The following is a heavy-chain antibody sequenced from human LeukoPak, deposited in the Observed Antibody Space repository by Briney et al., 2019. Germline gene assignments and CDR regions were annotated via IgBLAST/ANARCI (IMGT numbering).Heavy chain of an antibody. D-gene: IGHD6-13*01. CDR2: IYYSGST. Sequence: PSETLSLTCTVSGGSISSSSYYWGWIRQPPGKGLEWIGSIYYSGSTYYNPSLKSRVTISVDTSKNQFSLKLSSVTAADTAVYYCARDSTAAGTMGFDYWGQGTLVTVSS. CDR3: ARDSTAAGTMGFDY. V-gene: IGHV4-39*02. J-gene: IGHJ4*02. CDR1: GGSISSSSYY.